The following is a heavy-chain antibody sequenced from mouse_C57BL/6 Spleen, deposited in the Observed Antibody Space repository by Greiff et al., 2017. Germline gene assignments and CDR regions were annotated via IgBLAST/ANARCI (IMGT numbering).Heavy chain of an antibody. V-gene: IGHV14-2*01. Sequence: EVQLQQSGAELVKPGASVKLSCTASGFNIKDYYMHWVKPRTEPGLGWIGRIDPEDGETKSAPKFQGKATITADTSTNTAYLQLSSLPPEDTAVYYCARFRFYVSSQAWLAYWGQGTLVTVSA. CDR2: IDPEDGET. D-gene: IGHD1-1*01. CDR3: ARFRFYVSSQAWLAY. J-gene: IGHJ3*01. CDR1: GFNIKDYY.